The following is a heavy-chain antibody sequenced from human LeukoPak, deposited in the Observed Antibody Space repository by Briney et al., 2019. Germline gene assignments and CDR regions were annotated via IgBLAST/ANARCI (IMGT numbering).Heavy chain of an antibody. V-gene: IGHV3-23*01. Sequence: PGGSLRLSCAASGFTFSSYAMSWVRQAPGKGLEWVSAISGSGGSTYYADSVKGRFTISRDNSQNTMYLQMNSLRREDTAVYYCAKDANCGGDCRDAFDIWGQGTMVTVSS. D-gene: IGHD2-21*02. CDR3: AKDANCGGDCRDAFDI. J-gene: IGHJ3*02. CDR1: GFTFSSYA. CDR2: ISGSGGST.